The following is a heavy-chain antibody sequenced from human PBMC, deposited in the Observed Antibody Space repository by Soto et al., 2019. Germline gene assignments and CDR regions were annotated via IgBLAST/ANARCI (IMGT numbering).Heavy chain of an antibody. CDR3: AKGDSSGYFSDAFDI. Sequence: GGSLRLSCAASGFTFSSYAMSWVRQAPGKGLEWVSAISGSGGSTYYADSVKGRFTISRDNSKNTLYLQMNSLRAEDTALYYCAKGDSSGYFSDAFDIWGQGTMVTVSS. D-gene: IGHD3-22*01. V-gene: IGHV3-23*01. J-gene: IGHJ3*02. CDR2: ISGSGGST. CDR1: GFTFSSYA.